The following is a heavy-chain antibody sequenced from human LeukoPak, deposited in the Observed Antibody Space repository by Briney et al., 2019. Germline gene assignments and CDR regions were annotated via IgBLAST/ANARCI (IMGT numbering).Heavy chain of an antibody. CDR2: IKSKTDGGTT. D-gene: IGHD3-22*01. J-gene: IGHJ4*02. CDR3: TTPYYYDSSGYPY. CDR1: GFTFNNAW. V-gene: IGHV3-15*01. Sequence: AGGSLRLSCAPSGFTFNNAWMSWVRQAPRKGLEWVGRIKSKTDGGTTDYAAPVKGRFTISRDDSKNTPYLQMNSLKTEDTAVYYCTTPYYYDSSGYPYWGQGTLVTVSS.